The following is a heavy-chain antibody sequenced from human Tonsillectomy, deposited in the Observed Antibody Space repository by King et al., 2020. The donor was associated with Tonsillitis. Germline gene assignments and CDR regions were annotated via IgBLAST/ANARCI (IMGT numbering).Heavy chain of an antibody. CDR3: AKPDTAMVTSRYGMDV. V-gene: IGHV3-30*18. D-gene: IGHD5-18*01. J-gene: IGHJ6*02. CDR1: GFTFSSYG. CDR2: ISYDGSNK. Sequence: VQLVESGGGVVQPGRSLRLSCAASGFTFSSYGMHWVRQAPGKGLEWVAVISYDGSNKYYADSVKGRFTISRDNSKNTLYLQMNSLRAEDTAVYYCAKPDTAMVTSRYGMDVWGQGTTVTVSS.